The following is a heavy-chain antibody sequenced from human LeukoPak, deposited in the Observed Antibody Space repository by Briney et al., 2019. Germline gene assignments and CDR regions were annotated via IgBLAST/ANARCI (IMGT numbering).Heavy chain of an antibody. J-gene: IGHJ3*02. CDR1: GFTFSTYG. D-gene: IGHD3-3*01. Sequence: QPGGSLRLSCAASGFTFSTYGMHWVHQAPGKGLEWVAFIRYDGNNKYYADSVKGRFTISRDNSKNTLYLQMNSLRAEDTAVYYCGKVYYDFWSGPSLGAFDIWGQGTILTVSS. CDR2: IRYDGNNK. V-gene: IGHV3-30*02. CDR3: GKVYYDFWSGPSLGAFDI.